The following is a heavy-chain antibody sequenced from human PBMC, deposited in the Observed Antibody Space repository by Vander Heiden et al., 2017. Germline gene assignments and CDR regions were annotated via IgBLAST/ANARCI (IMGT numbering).Heavy chain of an antibody. CDR3: ARIEVGFWSGYAHGMDV. V-gene: IGHV2-26*01. CDR2: IFSNDEK. D-gene: IGHD3-3*01. J-gene: IGHJ6*02. Sequence: QVTLKESGPVLVKPTETLTLTCTVSGFSLSNARMGVSWIRQPPGKALEWLAHIFSNDEKSSSTSLKSRLTISKDTSKSQVVLTMTNMDPVDTATYYCARIEVGFWSGYAHGMDVWGQGTTVTVSS. CDR1: GFSLSNARMG.